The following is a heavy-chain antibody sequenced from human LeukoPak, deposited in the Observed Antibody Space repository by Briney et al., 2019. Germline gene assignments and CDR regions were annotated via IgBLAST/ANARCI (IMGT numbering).Heavy chain of an antibody. D-gene: IGHD6-19*01. CDR3: ARDSGWYDY. J-gene: IGHJ4*02. CDR2: ISTNGDST. V-gene: IGHV3-64*01. CDR1: GFTFSSYR. Sequence: GGSLRLSCAASGFTFSSYRMHWVRQAPGKGLEYVSGISTNGDSTFYGRSVKGRFTISRDNSKNTLYLQMSSLRGEDMAVYYCARDSGWYDYWGQGTLVTVSS.